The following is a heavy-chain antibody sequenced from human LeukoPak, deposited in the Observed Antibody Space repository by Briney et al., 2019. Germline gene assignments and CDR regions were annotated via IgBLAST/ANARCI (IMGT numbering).Heavy chain of an antibody. CDR3: TRHDSGSYPFDY. Sequence: GGSLKLSCAASGFTFSGSAMHWVRQASGKGLEWVGRIRSKANSYATAYAASVKGRFTISRDDSKNTAYLQMNSLKTEDTAVYYRTRHDSGSYPFDYWGQGTLVTVSS. D-gene: IGHD1-26*01. CDR1: GFTFSGSA. V-gene: IGHV3-73*01. CDR2: IRSKANSYAT. J-gene: IGHJ4*02.